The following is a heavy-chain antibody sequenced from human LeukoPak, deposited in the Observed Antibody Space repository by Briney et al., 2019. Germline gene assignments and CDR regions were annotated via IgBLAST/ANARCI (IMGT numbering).Heavy chain of an antibody. CDR3: ARVVRYSSSWEDY. D-gene: IGHD6-13*01. V-gene: IGHV1-69*02. Sequence: SVKVSCKASGGTFSSYTISWVRQAPGQGLEWMGRIIPILGIANYAQKFQGRVTITADKSTSTAYMELSSVRSEDTAVYYCARVVRYSSSWEDYWGQGTLVTVSS. J-gene: IGHJ4*02. CDR2: IIPILGIA. CDR1: GGTFSSYT.